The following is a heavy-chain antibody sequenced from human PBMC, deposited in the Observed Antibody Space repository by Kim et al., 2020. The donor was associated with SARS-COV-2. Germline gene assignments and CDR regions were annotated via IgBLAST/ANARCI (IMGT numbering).Heavy chain of an antibody. CDR2: IYHSGST. D-gene: IGHD3-9*01. V-gene: IGHV4-4*02. J-gene: IGHJ6*02. CDR1: GGSISSSNW. CDR3: ARGGYFDWHLHYYYGMDV. Sequence: SETLSLTCAVSGGSISSSNWWSWVRQPPGKGLEWIGEIYHSGSTNYNPSLKSRVTISVDKSKNQFSLKLSSVTAADTAVYYCARGGYFDWHLHYYYGMDVWGQGTTVTVSS.